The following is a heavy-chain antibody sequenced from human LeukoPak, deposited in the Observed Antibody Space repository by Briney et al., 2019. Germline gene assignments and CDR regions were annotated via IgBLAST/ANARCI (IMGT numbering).Heavy chain of an antibody. V-gene: IGHV2-5*02. D-gene: IGHD1-26*01. Sequence: SGPALVKPTQTLTLTCTFSGFSLSSSGVGVGWIRQPPGKALEWLALIYWDDDKRYSPSLKNRLTITKDTSKNQVVLTMTNMDPVDTATYFCARRLSGSYYYYWGQGTLVTVSS. J-gene: IGHJ4*02. CDR2: IYWDDDK. CDR1: GFSLSSSGVG. CDR3: ARRLSGSYYYY.